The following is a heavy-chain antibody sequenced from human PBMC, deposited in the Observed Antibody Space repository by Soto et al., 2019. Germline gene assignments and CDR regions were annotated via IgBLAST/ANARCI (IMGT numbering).Heavy chain of an antibody. D-gene: IGHD2-2*01. V-gene: IGHV3-23*01. CDR2: ISGSGGST. CDR3: AKDRSGYCSSTSCYWEACMDV. CDR1: GFTSSSYA. Sequence: PGGSLRLSCAASGFTSSSYAMSWVRQPPGKGLEWVSAISGSGGSTYYADSVKGRFTISRDNSKNTLYLQMNSLRAEDTAVYYCAKDRSGYCSSTSCYWEACMDVWGQGTTVTVSS. J-gene: IGHJ6*02.